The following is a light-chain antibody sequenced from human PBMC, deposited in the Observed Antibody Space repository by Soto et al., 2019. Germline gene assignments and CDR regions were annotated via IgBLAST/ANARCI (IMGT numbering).Light chain of an antibody. Sequence: GDRVTITCRASRNIGSWLAWYQQKAGKPPNLLIYGASTLHSGVPSRFSGSGSGTEFTLTISSLQPEDVATFYCQKYNSVPQTFGQGTKVDIK. V-gene: IGKV1-27*01. J-gene: IGKJ1*01. CDR3: QKYNSVPQT. CDR2: GAS. CDR1: RNIGSW.